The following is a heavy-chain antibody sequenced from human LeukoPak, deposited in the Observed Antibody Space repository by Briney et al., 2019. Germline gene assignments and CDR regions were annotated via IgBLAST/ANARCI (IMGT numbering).Heavy chain of an antibody. V-gene: IGHV3-23*01. CDR3: AKQAWESSGWYFDYYYYGMDV. Sequence: GGSLRLSCAASGFAFSSYAMSWVRQAPGKGLEWVSAISGSGGSTYYADSVKGRFTISRDNSKNTLYLQMNSLRAEDTAVYYCAKQAWESSGWYFDYYYYGMDVWGQGTTVTVSS. CDR2: ISGSGGST. J-gene: IGHJ6*02. D-gene: IGHD6-19*01. CDR1: GFAFSSYA.